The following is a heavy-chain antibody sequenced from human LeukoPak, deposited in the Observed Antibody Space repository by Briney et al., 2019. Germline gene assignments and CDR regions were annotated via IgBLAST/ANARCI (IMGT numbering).Heavy chain of an antibody. CDR2: KIYDGSDK. D-gene: IGHD5-24*01. J-gene: IGHJ4*02. Sequence: GGSPLPLFSASGFAFSNYGMHWGRPAPGKGLGGVAFKIYDGSDKDYADTVKGRFTISRDNSKNTLYLQMNSLRAEDTAMYYCAKDPRDGYHKGEDYWGQGTLVTVSS. CDR3: AKDPRDGYHKGEDY. CDR1: GFAFSNYG. V-gene: IGHV3-30*02.